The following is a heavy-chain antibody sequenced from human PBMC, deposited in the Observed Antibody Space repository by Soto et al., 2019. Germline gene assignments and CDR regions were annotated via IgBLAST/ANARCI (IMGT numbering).Heavy chain of an antibody. CDR3: ARHSFYYGSGSYYTTNSPFDY. CDR1: GGSISSYY. Sequence: PSEPLSLTCTVSGGSISSYYWSWIRQPPGKGLECFCYIFYSVSTNYIPSLKIRVTISVATSKNQFSLKLSSVTAADTAVYYRARHSFYYGSGSYYTTNSPFDYWGQGTLVTVSS. D-gene: IGHD3-10*01. CDR2: IFYSVST. V-gene: IGHV4-59*08. J-gene: IGHJ4*02.